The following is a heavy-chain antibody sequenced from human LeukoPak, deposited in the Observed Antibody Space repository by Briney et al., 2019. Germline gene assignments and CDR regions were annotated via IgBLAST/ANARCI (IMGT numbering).Heavy chain of an antibody. J-gene: IGHJ4*02. D-gene: IGHD3-10*01. CDR2: IYPGDSDT. V-gene: IGHV5-51*01. CDR1: GYSFTHYW. CDR3: ARAMVRGVLTTYFDY. Sequence: GESLKISCKGSGYSFTHYWVGWVRQMPGKGLECMGIIYPGDSDTRYSPSFQGQVTISADKSISTAYLQWSSLRASDTAVYYCARAMVRGVLTTYFDYWGQGTLVTVSS.